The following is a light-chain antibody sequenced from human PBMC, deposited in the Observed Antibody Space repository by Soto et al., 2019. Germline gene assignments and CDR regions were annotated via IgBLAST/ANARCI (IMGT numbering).Light chain of an antibody. CDR2: EVT. V-gene: IGLV2-8*01. CDR3: SSYAGNNNLV. CDR1: STDIGGYEY. Sequence: QSALTQPPSASGSPGQSVTISCTGTSTDIGGYEYVSWYQQHPGKALKLMIFEVTQRPSGVPDRFSGSKSGNTASLTVSGLQAEDEADYYCSSYAGNNNLVFGGGTKLTVL. J-gene: IGLJ2*01.